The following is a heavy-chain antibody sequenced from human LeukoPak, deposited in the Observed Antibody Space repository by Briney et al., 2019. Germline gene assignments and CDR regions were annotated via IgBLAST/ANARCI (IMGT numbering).Heavy chain of an antibody. V-gene: IGHV4-61*02. CDR2: IYTSGST. CDR3: ARDLGFYYDSSGYYHHDAFDI. Sequence: SETLSLTRTVSGGSISSGSYYWSWIRQPAGKGLEWIGRIYTSGSTNYNPSLKSRVTISVDTSKNQFSLKLSSVTAADTAVYYCARDLGFYYDSSGYYHHDAFDIWGQGTMVTVSS. J-gene: IGHJ3*02. D-gene: IGHD3-22*01. CDR1: GGSISSGSYY.